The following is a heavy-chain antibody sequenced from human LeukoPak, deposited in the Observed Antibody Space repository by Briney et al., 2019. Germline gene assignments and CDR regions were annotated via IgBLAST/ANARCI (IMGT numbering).Heavy chain of an antibody. J-gene: IGHJ5*02. D-gene: IGHD6-13*01. CDR1: GYTFTGDY. Sequence: GASVTVSCKASGYTFTGDYMYWVRQVPGQGLEWMGWINPNTGTTNYAQKFQGRVSMTRDTSITTAYMELHSLTPDDTAVYYCARDGSSRRTFDPWGQGTLVTVSS. CDR2: INPNTGTT. CDR3: ARDGSSRRTFDP. V-gene: IGHV1-2*02.